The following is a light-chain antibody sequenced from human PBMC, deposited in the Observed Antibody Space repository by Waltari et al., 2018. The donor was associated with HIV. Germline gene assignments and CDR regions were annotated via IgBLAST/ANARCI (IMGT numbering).Light chain of an antibody. CDR2: RND. CDR3: VTWDDSLRGVV. V-gene: IGLV1-47*01. CDR1: TSNTGSNY. Sequence: SVVTQPPSASGTPGQRVTISCSGNTSNTGSNYVFWYQHLPGTAPQLLIHRNDQRPSGVPDRFSGSTSGTSASLAISGLRSEDEADYYCVTWDDSLRGVVFGGGTKVAVL. J-gene: IGLJ2*01.